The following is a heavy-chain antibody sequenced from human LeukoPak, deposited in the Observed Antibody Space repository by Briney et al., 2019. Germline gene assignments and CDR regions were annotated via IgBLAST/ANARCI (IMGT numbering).Heavy chain of an antibody. CDR1: GFTFSSYE. J-gene: IGHJ4*02. V-gene: IGHV3-48*03. D-gene: IGHD1-26*01. Sequence: GGSLRLSCAAFGFTFSSYEMNWVRQAPGKGLEWVSYISRSGSTIYYADPVKGRFTISRDNAKNSLYLQMNSLRAEDTAVYYCAREPYVGSYFPDHWGKGTLVTVSS. CDR2: ISRSGSTI. CDR3: AREPYVGSYFPDH.